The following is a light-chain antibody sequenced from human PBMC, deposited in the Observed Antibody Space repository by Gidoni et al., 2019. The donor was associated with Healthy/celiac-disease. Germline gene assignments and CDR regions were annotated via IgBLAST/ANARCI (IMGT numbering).Light chain of an antibody. J-gene: IGKJ4*02. CDR2: EAS. Sequence: EIVLTQSPATLSLSPGERATLSCRASQSVSSYLAWYQQKPGQAPRLLIYEASNRATGIPARFSGSGSGTDFTLTISSLEPEDFAVYYCQQRSNWLTFXGXTKVEIK. CDR3: QQRSNWLT. V-gene: IGKV3-11*01. CDR1: QSVSSY.